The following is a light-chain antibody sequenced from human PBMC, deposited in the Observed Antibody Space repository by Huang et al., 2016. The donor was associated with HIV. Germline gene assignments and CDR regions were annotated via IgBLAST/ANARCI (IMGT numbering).Light chain of an antibody. CDR3: QQRSNRTPTT. CDR2: DAA. J-gene: IGKJ1*01. CDR1: QSVGSY. V-gene: IGKV3-11*01. Sequence: EIILTQSPATLSLSPGERATLSCRASQSVGSYLAWYQQKPGQAPRLLIYDAANRATGIPARCSGGGSGTDFTLTIRGLEPDDFAVYCCQQRSNRTPTTFGQGTKVE.